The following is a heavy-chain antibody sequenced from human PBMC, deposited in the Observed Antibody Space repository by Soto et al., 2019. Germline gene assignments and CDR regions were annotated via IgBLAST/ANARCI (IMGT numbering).Heavy chain of an antibody. CDR3: ARSRSGAVADSFDF. D-gene: IGHD3-10*01. J-gene: IGHJ4*02. CDR2: ISDSGAVI. CDR1: GFTFRNYA. V-gene: IGHV3-23*01. Sequence: EVQLLESGGGLVQPGGSLRLSCTASGFTFRNYAMIWVRQAPGKGLQWVSGISDSGAVIFHADSVRGRFTISRDNSKNTVHLEMNSLRDEDTALYYCARSRSGAVADSFDFWGQGTLVTVSS.